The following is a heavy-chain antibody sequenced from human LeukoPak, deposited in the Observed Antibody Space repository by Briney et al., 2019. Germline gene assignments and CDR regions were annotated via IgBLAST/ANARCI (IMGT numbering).Heavy chain of an antibody. CDR3: ARVELDLDAFDI. CDR2: IYYSGST. J-gene: IGHJ3*02. CDR1: VGSISRVVYY. Sequence: SQTLSLTCTVSVGSISRVVYYWSWIRHHPGKGLEGIGYIYYSGSTYYNPSLKSRVTISVDTSKNQFSLKLSSVTAADTAVYYCARVELDLDAFDIWGQGTMVTVSS. D-gene: IGHD1-1*01. V-gene: IGHV4-31*03.